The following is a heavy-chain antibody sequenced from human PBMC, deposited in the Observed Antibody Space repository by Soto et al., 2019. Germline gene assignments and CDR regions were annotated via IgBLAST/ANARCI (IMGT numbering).Heavy chain of an antibody. V-gene: IGHV1-69*02. J-gene: IGHJ4*02. CDR2: IIPILGIA. CDR3: ARGYSSGRVDY. CDR1: GGTFSSYT. D-gene: IGHD6-19*01. Sequence: QVQLVQSGAEVKKPGSSVKVSCKASGGTFSSYTISWVRQAPGQGLEWMGRIIPILGIANYAQKFQGRVTITADKSTSTAYMALSSLRSEDTAVYYCARGYSSGRVDYWGQGTLVTVSS.